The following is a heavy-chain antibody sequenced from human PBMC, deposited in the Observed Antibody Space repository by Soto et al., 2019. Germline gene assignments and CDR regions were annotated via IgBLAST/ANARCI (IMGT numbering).Heavy chain of an antibody. CDR2: MNPNSGNT. J-gene: IGHJ6*02. Sequence: QVQLVQSGAEVKKPGASVKVSCKASGYTFTSYDINWVRQATGQGLEWMGWMNPNSGNTGYAQKFQGRVTMTRNTSRSTAYMELSSLRSEDTAGYYCARWPDGYYYYGLDVWGQGTTVTVSS. CDR3: ARWPDGYYYYGLDV. V-gene: IGHV1-8*01. CDR1: GYTFTSYD.